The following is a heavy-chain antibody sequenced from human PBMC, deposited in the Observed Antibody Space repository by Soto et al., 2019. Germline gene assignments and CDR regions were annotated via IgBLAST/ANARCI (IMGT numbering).Heavy chain of an antibody. CDR3: AKDIGFQQPLFVVHN. CDR2: LLPIFTTE. CDR1: GGTFSNYA. D-gene: IGHD6-13*01. V-gene: IGHV1-69*13. J-gene: IGHJ4*02. Sequence: GASVKVSCKASGGTFSNYAFSWVRQAPVQGLEWMGGLLPIFTTETSAPNFQDRVTITADESTSTVDMYLSSLRSEDTALYYCAKDIGFQQPLFVVHNWGQGPLVTVSS.